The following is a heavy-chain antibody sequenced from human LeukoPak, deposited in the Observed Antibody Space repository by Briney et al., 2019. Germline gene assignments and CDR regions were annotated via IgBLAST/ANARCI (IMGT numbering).Heavy chain of an antibody. Sequence: SETLSLTCAVYGGSFSGYYWSWIRQPPGKGLEWIGEINHSGSTNYNPSLKSRVTISVDTSKNQFSLKLSSVTAADTAVYYCARHQALYSSSWYAGLGWFDPWGQGTLVTVSS. CDR1: GGSFSGYY. D-gene: IGHD6-13*01. J-gene: IGHJ5*02. CDR2: INHSGST. V-gene: IGHV4-34*01. CDR3: ARHQALYSSSWYAGLGWFDP.